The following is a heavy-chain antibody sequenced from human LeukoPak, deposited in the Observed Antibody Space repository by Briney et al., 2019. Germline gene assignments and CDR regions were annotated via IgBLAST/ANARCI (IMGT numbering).Heavy chain of an antibody. CDR3: ATEIVGYGDVHYFDS. CDR1: GYXLTEIS. V-gene: IGHV1-24*01. CDR2: LDPEDVET. D-gene: IGHD4-17*01. Sequence: ASVKVSCKVSGYXLTEISIHWVRQAPGQGLEWMGGLDPEDVETIYARSLQGRLTVTEDTSTDTAYMELSSLRAEDTAMYYCATEIVGYGDVHYFDSWGQGTLVTVSS. J-gene: IGHJ4*02.